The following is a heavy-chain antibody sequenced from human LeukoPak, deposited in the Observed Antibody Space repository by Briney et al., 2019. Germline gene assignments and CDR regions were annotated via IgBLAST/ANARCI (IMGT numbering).Heavy chain of an antibody. Sequence: PGGSLRLSCAASGFTFSSYGMHWVRQAPGKGLEWVAVISYDGSNIYYADSVKGRFAISRDNSKNTLYLQMNSLRAEDTAVYYCAKEALSGSGSYSFDYWGQGTLVTVSS. J-gene: IGHJ4*02. D-gene: IGHD3-10*01. V-gene: IGHV3-30*18. CDR2: ISYDGSNI. CDR3: AKEALSGSGSYSFDY. CDR1: GFTFSSYG.